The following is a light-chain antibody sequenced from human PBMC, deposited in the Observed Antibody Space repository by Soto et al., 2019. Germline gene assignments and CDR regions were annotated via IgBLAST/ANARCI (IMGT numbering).Light chain of an antibody. Sequence: QSVLTQPAPVSGPPGQSITISCTGTSSDVGGYNYVSWYQQYPGKAPKLMIYEVSNRPSGVSNRFSGSKSGNTASLTISGLQAEDEADYYCTSYIRSSTLDYVFGTGTKVTVL. V-gene: IGLV2-14*01. J-gene: IGLJ1*01. CDR3: TSYIRSSTLDYV. CDR2: EVS. CDR1: SSDVGGYNY.